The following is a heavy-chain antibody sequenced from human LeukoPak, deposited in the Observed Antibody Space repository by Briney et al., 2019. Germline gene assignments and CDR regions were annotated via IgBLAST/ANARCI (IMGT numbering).Heavy chain of an antibody. CDR2: IYYSGST. CDR1: GDSISSSRSY. CDR3: ARSRTDYYGSGSPPPDY. V-gene: IGHV4-39*01. J-gene: IGHJ4*02. D-gene: IGHD3-10*01. Sequence: SETLSLTCTVSGDSISSSRSYWGWIRQPPGKGLEWIGSIYYSGSTYYNTSLKSRVTISVDTSKNQFSLKLSSVTAADTAVYYCARSRTDYYGSGSPPPDYWGQGTLVTVSS.